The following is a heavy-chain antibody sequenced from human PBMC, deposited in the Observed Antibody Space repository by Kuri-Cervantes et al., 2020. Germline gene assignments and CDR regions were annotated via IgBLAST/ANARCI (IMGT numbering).Heavy chain of an antibody. D-gene: IGHD3-22*01. J-gene: IGHJ4*02. CDR3: ARGGVEWDYDSSGESYYFDY. V-gene: IGHV3-23*01. Sequence: GESLKISCAASGFTFSGYAMSWVRQAPGKGLEWVSAISSSGGSTYYADSVKGRFTISRDNSKNTLYLQMNSLRAEDTAVYYCARGGVEWDYDSSGESYYFDYWGQGTLVTVSS. CDR2: ISSSGGST. CDR1: GFTFSGYA.